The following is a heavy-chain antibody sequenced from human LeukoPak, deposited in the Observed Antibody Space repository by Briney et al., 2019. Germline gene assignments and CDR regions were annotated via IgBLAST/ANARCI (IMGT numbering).Heavy chain of an antibody. D-gene: IGHD2-2*01. CDR1: GFTFSSYA. CDR3: AREYELTPIYYFDY. V-gene: IGHV3-30*04. J-gene: IGHJ4*02. CDR2: ISYDGSNK. Sequence: GGSLRLSCAASGFTFSSYAMHWVRQAPGKGLEWVAVISYDGSNKYYADSVKGRFTISRDNSKNTLYLQMNSLRVEDTAVYYCAREYELTPIYYFDYWGQGTLVTVSS.